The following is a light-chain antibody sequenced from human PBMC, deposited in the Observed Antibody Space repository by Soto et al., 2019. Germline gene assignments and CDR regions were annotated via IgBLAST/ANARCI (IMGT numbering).Light chain of an antibody. J-gene: IGLJ1*01. Sequence: QPVLSQPPSASGTPGQRVTISCSGSTSNIGSNTVSWYQQLPQRAPKLLIFSNDQRPSGVPDRFSGSKSGTSASLAISGLQSEDEDEYFCATWADGLSSYVFGTGTQLTVL. V-gene: IGLV1-44*01. CDR1: TSNIGSNT. CDR3: ATWADGLSSYV. CDR2: SND.